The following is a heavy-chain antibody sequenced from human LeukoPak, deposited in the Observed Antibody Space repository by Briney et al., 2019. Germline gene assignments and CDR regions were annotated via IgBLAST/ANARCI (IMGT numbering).Heavy chain of an antibody. J-gene: IGHJ4*02. Sequence: GGSLRLSCAASGFTFSSYAMSWVRQAPGKGLEWVSAISGSGGSTYYADSVKGRFAISRDNAKNSLYLQMNSLRAEDTAVYYCARDGSYYYWGQGTLVTVSS. CDR1: GFTFSSYA. CDR3: ARDGSYYY. D-gene: IGHD1-26*01. V-gene: IGHV3-23*01. CDR2: ISGSGGST.